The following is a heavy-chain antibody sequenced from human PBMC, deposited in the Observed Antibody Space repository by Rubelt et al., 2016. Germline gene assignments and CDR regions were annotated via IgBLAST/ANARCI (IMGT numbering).Heavy chain of an antibody. D-gene: IGHD3-3*01. CDR1: GFSLSTSGVG. CDR2: IYWDDDK. CDR3: APTICGVVYHRHAAFDI. J-gene: IGHJ3*02. V-gene: IGHV2-5*02. Sequence: QITLKESGPTLVKPTQTLTLTCTFSGFSLSTSGVGVGWIRQPPGKALEWLALIYWDDDKRYSPSLKSRLTITKDTAKNQVVLTMTNMDPVDTATYYCAPTICGVVYHRHAAFDIWGQGTRVTVSS.